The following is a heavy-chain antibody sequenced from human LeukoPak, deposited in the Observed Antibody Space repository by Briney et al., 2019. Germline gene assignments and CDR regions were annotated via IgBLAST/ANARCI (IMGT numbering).Heavy chain of an antibody. D-gene: IGHD4-11*01. Sequence: SETLSLTCAVYGGSFSGYYWSWIRQPPGKGLEWIGEINHSGSTYYNPSLNSRVTFSLDRSKNQFSLKLTSVTAADTAVYYCARGRGYSNYVSVGWFDPWGQGTLVTVSS. J-gene: IGHJ5*02. V-gene: IGHV4-34*01. CDR1: GGSFSGYY. CDR3: ARGRGYSNYVSVGWFDP. CDR2: INHSGST.